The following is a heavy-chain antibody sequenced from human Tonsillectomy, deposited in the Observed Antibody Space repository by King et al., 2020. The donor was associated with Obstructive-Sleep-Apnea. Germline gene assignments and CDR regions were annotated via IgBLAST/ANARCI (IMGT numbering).Heavy chain of an antibody. Sequence: VQLVESGAEVKKPGASVKVSCKASGYTFTNYGISWVRQAPGQGLEWMGWISAYNGNTNYAQKFQGRVSMTTDTSTTTAYMELGSLTSDDTAVYYCARELGAAGTPEGYWGQGTLVTVSS. CDR1: GYTFTNYG. CDR3: ARELGAAGTPEGY. D-gene: IGHD6-13*01. CDR2: ISAYNGNT. J-gene: IGHJ4*02. V-gene: IGHV1-18*01.